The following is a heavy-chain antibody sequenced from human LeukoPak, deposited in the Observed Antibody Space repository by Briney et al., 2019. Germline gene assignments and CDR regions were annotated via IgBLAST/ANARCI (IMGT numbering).Heavy chain of an antibody. Sequence: SETLSLTCTVSRGSISSYYWSWIRQPPGKGLEWIGYIYYSGSINYNPSLKSRVTISVDTSKNQFSLKLNSVTAADTAVYYCARDGEGGRFGPWGQGTLVTVSS. CDR1: RGSISSYY. CDR3: ARDGEGGRFGP. J-gene: IGHJ5*02. CDR2: IYYSGSI. V-gene: IGHV4-59*01. D-gene: IGHD3-16*01.